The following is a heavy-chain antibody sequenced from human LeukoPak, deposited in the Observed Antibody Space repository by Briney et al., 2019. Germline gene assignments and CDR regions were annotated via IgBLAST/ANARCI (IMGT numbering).Heavy chain of an antibody. CDR1: GFTFSSYA. D-gene: IGHD2-15*01. V-gene: IGHV3-30*01. J-gene: IGHJ4*02. CDR2: ISYDGSNK. Sequence: GGPLRLSCAASGFTFSSYATHWVRQAPGKGLEWVAVISYDGSNKYYADSVKGRFTISRDNSKNTLYLQMNSLRAEDTAVYYCARTGSGYCSGGSCFSSTTKGYFDYWGQGTLVTVSS. CDR3: ARTGSGYCSGGSCFSSTTKGYFDY.